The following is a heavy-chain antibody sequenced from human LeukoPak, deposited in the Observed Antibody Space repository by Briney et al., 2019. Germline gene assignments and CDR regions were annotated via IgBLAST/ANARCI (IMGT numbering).Heavy chain of an antibody. CDR1: RFTVRSNY. CDR3: ARSPYNWNDSPYYMDV. V-gene: IGHV3-66*02. D-gene: IGHD1-1*01. Sequence: GGSLRLSCAASRFTVRSNYMSWVRQAPGKGLEWVSVIYSGGRTYYADAVKGRFTISRDNSKNTLYLQMNSRRAEDTAVYYCARSPYNWNDSPYYMDVWGKGTTVTVSS. CDR2: IYSGGRT. J-gene: IGHJ6*03.